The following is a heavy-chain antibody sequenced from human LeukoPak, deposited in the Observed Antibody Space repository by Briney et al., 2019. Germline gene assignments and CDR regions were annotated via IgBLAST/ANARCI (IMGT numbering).Heavy chain of an antibody. CDR2: IYYSGST. CDR3: ARGPNPWGYCSGGSCYGGAFDI. D-gene: IGHD2-15*01. CDR1: GGSISSSSYY. J-gene: IGHJ3*02. Sequence: PSETLSLTCTVSGGSISSSSYYWGWIRQPPGKGLEWIGSIYYSGSTYYNPSLKSRVTISVDTSKNQFSLKLSSVTAADTAVYYCARGPNPWGYCSGGSCYGGAFDIWGQGTMVTVSS. V-gene: IGHV4-39*07.